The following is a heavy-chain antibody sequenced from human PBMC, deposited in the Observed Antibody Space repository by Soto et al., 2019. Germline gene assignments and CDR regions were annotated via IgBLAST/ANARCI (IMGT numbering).Heavy chain of an antibody. J-gene: IGHJ6*03. CDR2: MSSDGRNI. CDR1: GFIFRDYG. CDR3: AKGLYYMDV. Sequence: QLQLVESGGGVVQPGRSLRLSCGASGFIFRDYGMHWVRRAPGKGLQCVAVMSSDGRNIYYSDSVKGRFTISRDNSKNTPYLQMNSLRPEDTAVYYCAKGLYYMDVWGKGTTVTVSS. V-gene: IGHV3-30*18.